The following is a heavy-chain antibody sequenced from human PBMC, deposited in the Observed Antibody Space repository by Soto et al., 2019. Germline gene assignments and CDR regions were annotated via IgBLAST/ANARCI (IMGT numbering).Heavy chain of an antibody. CDR1: GYTFTSYF. Sequence: ASVKVSCKASGYTFTSYFMHWGQQAPGQGLEWMGIINPSGDSTSYAQKFQGRVTMTRDTSTSTVYMELSSLRSEDTAVYYCARSYYDYVWGSYRSAHFDYWGQGTLVTVSS. J-gene: IGHJ4*02. D-gene: IGHD3-16*02. CDR2: INPSGDST. V-gene: IGHV1-46*01. CDR3: ARSYYDYVWGSYRSAHFDY.